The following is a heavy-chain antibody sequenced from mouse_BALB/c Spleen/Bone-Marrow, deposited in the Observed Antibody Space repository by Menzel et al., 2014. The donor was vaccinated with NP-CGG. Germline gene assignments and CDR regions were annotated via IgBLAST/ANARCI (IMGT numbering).Heavy chain of an antibody. D-gene: IGHD2-1*01. Sequence: QVQLKESGPGLVSPSQSLSIPCTVSGFSLKNYGLHWVRQPPGKGLEWLGVIGTGRGTNYNSALMSRLSISKDNSKSQVFLKMNSLQTDDTAMYYCARDRAYGNWYFDVWGAGTTVTVSS. CDR1: GFSLKNYG. CDR2: IGTGRGT. CDR3: ARDRAYGNWYFDV. J-gene: IGHJ1*01. V-gene: IGHV2-9*02.